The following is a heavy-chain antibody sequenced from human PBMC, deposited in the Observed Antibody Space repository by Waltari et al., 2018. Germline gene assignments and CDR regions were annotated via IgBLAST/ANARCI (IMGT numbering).Heavy chain of an antibody. CDR3: ARDGKYSSSSGGVAFDI. V-gene: IGHV1-69*13. CDR1: GGTFSSYA. J-gene: IGHJ3*02. D-gene: IGHD6-6*01. CDR2: IIPIFGTA. Sequence: QVQLVQSGAEVKKPGSSVKVSCKASGGTFSSYAISWVRTAPGQGLEWMGGIIPIFGTANYAQKFQGRVTITADESTSTAYMELSSLRSEDTAVYYCARDGKYSSSSGGVAFDIWGQGTMVTVSS.